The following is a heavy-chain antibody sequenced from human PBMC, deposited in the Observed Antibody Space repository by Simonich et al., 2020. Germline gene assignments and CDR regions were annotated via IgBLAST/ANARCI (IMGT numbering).Heavy chain of an antibody. Sequence: QVQLQESGPGLVKPSETLSLTCTVSGGSISSYYWSWIRQPAGKGLEWIGRIYTSGGTNYNPSLKSRVTISVDKSKNRFSLKLSSGTAADTAVYYCARGAYSSSSGDYWGQGTLVTVSS. J-gene: IGHJ4*02. CDR2: IYTSGGT. D-gene: IGHD6-6*01. CDR1: GGSISSYY. CDR3: ARGAYSSSSGDY. V-gene: IGHV4-4*07.